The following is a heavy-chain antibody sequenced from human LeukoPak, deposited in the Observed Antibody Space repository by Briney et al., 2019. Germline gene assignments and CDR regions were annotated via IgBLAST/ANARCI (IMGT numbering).Heavy chain of an antibody. CDR2: ISSSSSTI. CDR3: ARLYCSSTSCYILSHYYYYYMDV. J-gene: IGHJ6*03. CDR1: GFTFSSYS. V-gene: IGHV3-48*01. Sequence: GGSLRLSCAASGFTFSSYSMNWVRQAPGKGLEWISYISSSSSTIYYADSVKGRFTISRDNAKNSLYLQMNRLRAEDTAVYYCARLYCSSTSCYILSHYYYYYMDVWGKGTTVTVSS. D-gene: IGHD2-2*02.